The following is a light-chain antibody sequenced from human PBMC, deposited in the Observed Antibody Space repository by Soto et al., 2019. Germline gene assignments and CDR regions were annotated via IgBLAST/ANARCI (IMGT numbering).Light chain of an antibody. CDR1: SSDVCGYNY. CDR2: EVS. CDR3: SSYTSSSTPVYV. V-gene: IGLV2-14*01. J-gene: IGLJ1*01. Sequence: QSVLTQPASVSGSPGQSITISCTGTSSDVCGYNYVSWYQQHPGKAPKLMIYEVSNRPSGVSNRFSGSKSGNTASLTISGLQAEDEADYYCSSYTSSSTPVYVFGTGTKVTVL.